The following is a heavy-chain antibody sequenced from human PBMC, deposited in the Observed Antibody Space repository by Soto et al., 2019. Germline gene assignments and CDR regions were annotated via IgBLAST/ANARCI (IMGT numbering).Heavy chain of an antibody. V-gene: IGHV1-69*13. CDR2: IIPIFGTA. Sequence: ASVKVSCKASGGTFSSYAISWVRQAPRQGLEWMGGIIPIFGTANYAQKFQGRVTITADESTSTAYMELSSLRSEDTAVYYCARAKYQIRVGLNLFDYWGQGTLVTVSS. CDR1: GGTFSSYA. J-gene: IGHJ4*02. CDR3: ARAKYQIRVGLNLFDY. D-gene: IGHD2-2*01.